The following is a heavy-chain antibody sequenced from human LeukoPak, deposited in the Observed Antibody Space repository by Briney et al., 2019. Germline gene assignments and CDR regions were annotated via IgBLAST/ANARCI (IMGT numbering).Heavy chain of an antibody. CDR2: ISGSGGSK. Sequence: GGSLRLSCAASGFTFSNSALSWVRQAPGKGLEWVSDISGSGGSKYYADSVKGRFTISRDNSKNTLYLQMNSLRAEDTAVYYCAKDRDYYDSSGYPDGYWGQGTLVTVSS. V-gene: IGHV3-23*01. CDR3: AKDRDYYDSSGYPDGY. J-gene: IGHJ4*02. CDR1: GFTFSNSA. D-gene: IGHD3-22*01.